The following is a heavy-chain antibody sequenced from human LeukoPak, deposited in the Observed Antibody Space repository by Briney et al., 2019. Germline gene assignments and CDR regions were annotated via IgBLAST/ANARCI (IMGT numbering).Heavy chain of an antibody. Sequence: ASVKVSCKASGGTFSSYAISWVRQAPGQGLEWMGWINTNTGNPTYAQGFTGRFVFSLDTSVSTAYLQISSLKAEDTAVYYCARVKSDCSSTSCYGYWFDPWGQGTLVTVSS. CDR2: INTNTGNP. CDR1: GGTFSSYA. CDR3: ARVKSDCSSTSCYGYWFDP. V-gene: IGHV7-4-1*02. J-gene: IGHJ5*02. D-gene: IGHD2-2*01.